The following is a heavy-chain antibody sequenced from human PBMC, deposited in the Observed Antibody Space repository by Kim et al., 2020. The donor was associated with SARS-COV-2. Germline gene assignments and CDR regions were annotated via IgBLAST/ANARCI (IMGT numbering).Heavy chain of an antibody. D-gene: IGHD3-10*01. J-gene: IGHJ5*02. V-gene: IGHV3-21*01. CDR1: GFTFSSYS. Sequence: GGSLRLSCAASGFTFSSYSMNWVRQAPGKGLEWVSSISSSSSYIYYADSVKGRFTISRDNAKNSLYLQMNSLRAEDTAVYYCAPPPDIYYGSGSSNNWFDPWGQGTLVTVSS. CDR3: APPPDIYYGSGSSNNWFDP. CDR2: ISSSSSYI.